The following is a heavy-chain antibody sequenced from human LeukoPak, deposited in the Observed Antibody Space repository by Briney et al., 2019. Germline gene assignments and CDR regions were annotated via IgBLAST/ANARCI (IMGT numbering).Heavy chain of an antibody. CDR3: ASREPGGEVAARPVDY. D-gene: IGHD6-6*01. J-gene: IGHJ4*02. Sequence: ASVKVSCKASGYTFTGYYMHWVRQAPGQGLEWMGWINPNSGGTNYAQKFQGRVTMTRDTSISTAYMELSRLRSDDTAVYYCASREPGGEVAARPVDYWGQGTLVTVSS. CDR1: GYTFTGYY. CDR2: INPNSGGT. V-gene: IGHV1-2*02.